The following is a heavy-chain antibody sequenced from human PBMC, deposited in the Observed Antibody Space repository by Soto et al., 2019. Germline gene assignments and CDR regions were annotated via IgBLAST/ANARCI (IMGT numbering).Heavy chain of an antibody. D-gene: IGHD6-13*01. V-gene: IGHV3-15*07. CDR3: TKDSPWNSSDF. CDR1: GFTFTSAW. CDR2: IKSKTDGGTA. Sequence: EVQLVESGGGLVKPGGSLRLSCAASGFTFTSAWINWVRQAPGKGLEWVGRIKSKTDGGTADYAAPVKGRFTISRDDSKNTVYLQMNSLKTEDAAVYYCTKDSPWNSSDFWGQGTLVTVSS. J-gene: IGHJ4*02.